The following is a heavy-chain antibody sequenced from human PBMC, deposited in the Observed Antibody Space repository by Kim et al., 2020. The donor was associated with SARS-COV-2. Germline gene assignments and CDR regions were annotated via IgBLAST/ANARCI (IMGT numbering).Heavy chain of an antibody. J-gene: IGHJ4*02. CDR3: AVLGAVAGDY. D-gene: IGHD6-19*01. CDR1: GFTFSSYA. V-gene: IGHV3-23*01. Sequence: GGSLRLSCAASGFTFSSYAMSWVRQAPGKGLECVSTISSGGGSGTYYADSVKGRFTISRDNSKNTLYLQMNSLRAGDTAVYYCAVLGAVAGDYWGQGALVTVSS. CDR2: ISSGGGSGT.